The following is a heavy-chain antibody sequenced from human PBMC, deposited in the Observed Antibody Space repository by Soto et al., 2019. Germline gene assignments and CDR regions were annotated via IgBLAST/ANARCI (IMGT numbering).Heavy chain of an antibody. Sequence: SETLSLTCAVSGGSISSGGYSWSWIRQPPGKGLEWIGYIYHSGSTYYNPSLKSRVTISVDRSKNQFSLKLSSVTAADTAVYYCAGGLLGFGELRSDAFDIWGQGTMVTVSS. D-gene: IGHD3-10*01. CDR3: AGGLLGFGELRSDAFDI. CDR1: GGSISSGGYS. J-gene: IGHJ3*02. CDR2: IYHSGST. V-gene: IGHV4-30-2*01.